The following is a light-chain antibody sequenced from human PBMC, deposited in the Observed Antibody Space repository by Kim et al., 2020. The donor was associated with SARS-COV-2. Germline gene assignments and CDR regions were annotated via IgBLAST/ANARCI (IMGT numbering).Light chain of an antibody. J-gene: IGLJ3*02. CDR3: SSYTTDTTWV. Sequence: GQSVTISCSGATSGIGYYNSVSWFRQFPGKAPKRIIYDVRYRPSGVSSRFSGSKSGNTASLTISGLQAEDEADYYCSSYTTDTTWVFGGGTQLTVL. CDR2: DVR. CDR1: TSGIGYYNS. V-gene: IGLV2-14*03.